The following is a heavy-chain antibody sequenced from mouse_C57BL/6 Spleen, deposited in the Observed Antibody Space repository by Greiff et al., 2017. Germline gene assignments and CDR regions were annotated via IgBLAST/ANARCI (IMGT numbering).Heavy chain of an antibody. Sequence: VQLQQSGPELVKPGASVKISCKASGYSFTGYYMNWVKQSPEKSLEWIGEINPSTGGTTYNQKFKAKATLTVDKSSSTAYMQLKSLTAEDSAVYYCATIYDGYYGFDYWGQGTTLTVSS. J-gene: IGHJ2*01. CDR2: INPSTGGT. V-gene: IGHV1-42*01. CDR3: ATIYDGYYGFDY. CDR1: GYSFTGYY. D-gene: IGHD2-3*01.